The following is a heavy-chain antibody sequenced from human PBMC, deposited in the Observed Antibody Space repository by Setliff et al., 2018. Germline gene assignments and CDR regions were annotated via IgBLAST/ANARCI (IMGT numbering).Heavy chain of an antibody. CDR1: GGSISSSSYY. Sequence: SETLSLTCTVSGGSISSSSYYWGWIRQPPGKGLEWIGSINYSGSTYYNPSLKSRVTISVETSKNQFSLKLSSVTAADTAVYYCARAAGYSISWYQYYYCIDVWGQGTTVTVSS. D-gene: IGHD6-13*01. V-gene: IGHV4-39*01. CDR2: INYSGST. J-gene: IGHJ6*02. CDR3: ARAAGYSISWYQYYYCIDV.